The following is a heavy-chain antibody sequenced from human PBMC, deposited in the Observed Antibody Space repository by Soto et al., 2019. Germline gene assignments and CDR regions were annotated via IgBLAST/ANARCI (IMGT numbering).Heavy chain of an antibody. CDR1: GYTFTSYG. V-gene: IGHV1-18*01. J-gene: IGHJ5*02. CDR3: ARDAAANSGYVFASWFDP. Sequence: QVQLVQSGAEVKKPGASVKVSCKASGYTFTSYGISWVRQAPGQGLEWMGWISAYNGNTNYAQKRQGRVTMTTDTSTSTAYMELRSLRSDDTAVYYCARDAAANSGYVFASWFDPWGQGTLVTVSS. CDR2: ISAYNGNT. D-gene: IGHD5-12*01.